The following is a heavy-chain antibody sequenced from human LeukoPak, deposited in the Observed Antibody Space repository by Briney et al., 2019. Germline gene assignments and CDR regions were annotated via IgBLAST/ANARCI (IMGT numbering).Heavy chain of an antibody. CDR3: ARDPTTVTMTAPFDY. J-gene: IGHJ4*02. CDR1: GFTFNNYG. Sequence: PGGSLRLSCAASGFTFNNYGMHWVRQAPGKGLEWVAVISYDGRNKHYPDSVKGRFTISRDISTDTLWLQMDSLRTEDTAVYYCARDPTTVTMTAPFDYWGQGTLVTVSS. V-gene: IGHV3-30*03. D-gene: IGHD4-17*01. CDR2: ISYDGRNK.